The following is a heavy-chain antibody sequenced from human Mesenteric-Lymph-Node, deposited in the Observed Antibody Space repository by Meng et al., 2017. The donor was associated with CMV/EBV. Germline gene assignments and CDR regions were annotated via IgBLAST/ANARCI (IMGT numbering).Heavy chain of an antibody. V-gene: IGHV4-59*01. CDR1: GASMRSYF. Sequence: SETLSLTCTVSGASMRSYFWTWMRQPPGKGLEWIGYIYSIGTTNYNPSLKSRVTISAETSRNQFSLKVHSVTAADTAVYYCVRQRFLEWLPGYYFDSWGQGTLVTVSS. CDR2: IYSIGTT. D-gene: IGHD3-3*01. CDR3: VRQRFLEWLPGYYFDS. J-gene: IGHJ4*02.